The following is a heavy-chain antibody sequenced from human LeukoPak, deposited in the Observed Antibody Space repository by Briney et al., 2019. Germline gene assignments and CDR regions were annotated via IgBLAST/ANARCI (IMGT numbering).Heavy chain of an antibody. V-gene: IGHV3-11*04. J-gene: IGHJ6*03. CDR3: ASKRGYGSYYYYMDV. CDR2: ISSSSSTI. Sequence: GGSLRLSCAASGFTFSDYYMSWIRQAPGKGLEWVSYISSSSSTIYYADSVKGRFTISRDNAKNSLYLQMNSLRAEDTAVYYCASKRGYGSYYYYMDVWGKGTTVTVSS. D-gene: IGHD5-18*01. CDR1: GFTFSDYY.